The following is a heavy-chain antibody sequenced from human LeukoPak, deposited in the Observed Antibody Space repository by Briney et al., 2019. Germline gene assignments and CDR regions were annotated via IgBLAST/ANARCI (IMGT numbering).Heavy chain of an antibody. CDR2: ISSSSSYI. V-gene: IGHV3-21*01. CDR3: ARCRNGYRNDVFDI. D-gene: IGHD5-24*01. Sequence: GGSLRLSCAASGFIFSNYGMNWVRQAPGKGLEWVSLISSSSSYIYYADSVKGRFTISRDNAKNSLYPQMNSLRAEDTAVYYCARCRNGYRNDVFDIWGQGTMVTVSS. CDR1: GFIFSNYG. J-gene: IGHJ3*02.